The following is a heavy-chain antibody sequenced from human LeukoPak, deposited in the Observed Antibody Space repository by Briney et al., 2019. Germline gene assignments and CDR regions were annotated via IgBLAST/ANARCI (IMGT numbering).Heavy chain of an antibody. J-gene: IGHJ3*02. Sequence: PGEALKISCKGSGCSFTSYWIGWVRRMPEKGLEWMGIIYPGDSDTRYSPSFQGQVTISADKSISTAYLQWSSLKASDTAMYYCARLGPQGYSAFDIWGQGTMVTVSS. V-gene: IGHV5-51*01. CDR3: ARLGPQGYSAFDI. D-gene: IGHD2-15*01. CDR1: GCSFTSYW. CDR2: IYPGDSDT.